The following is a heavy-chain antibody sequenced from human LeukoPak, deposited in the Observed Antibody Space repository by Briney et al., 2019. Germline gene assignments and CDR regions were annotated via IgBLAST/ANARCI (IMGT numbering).Heavy chain of an antibody. CDR3: ARDLTDNSRGWTLDAFDI. Sequence: GGSLRLSCAASGFTFEDYAMHWVRQAPGKGLEWVSGINWNSASTGYADSVKGRFTISRDNVMNSLYLQMNSLRPEDTAVYYCARDLTDNSRGWTLDAFDIWGQGTMVTVSS. CDR2: INWNSAST. D-gene: IGHD6-19*01. J-gene: IGHJ3*02. V-gene: IGHV3-9*01. CDR1: GFTFEDYA.